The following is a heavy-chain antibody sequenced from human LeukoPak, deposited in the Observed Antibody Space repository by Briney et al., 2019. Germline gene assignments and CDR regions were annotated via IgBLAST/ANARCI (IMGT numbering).Heavy chain of an antibody. CDR2: IRSKAYGGTT. CDR3: TREEQQQLVIDY. D-gene: IGHD6-13*01. J-gene: IGHJ4*02. V-gene: IGHV3-49*04. Sequence: PGRSLRLSCTASGFTFGDYAMSWVRQAPGKGLEWVGFIRSKAYGGTTVYAASVKGRFTISRDDSKSIAYLQMNSLKTEDTAVYYCTREEQQQLVIDYWGQGTLVTVSS. CDR1: GFTFGDYA.